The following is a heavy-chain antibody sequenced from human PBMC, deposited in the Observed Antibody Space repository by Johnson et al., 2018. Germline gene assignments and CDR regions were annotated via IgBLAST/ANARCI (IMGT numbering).Heavy chain of an antibody. V-gene: IGHV3-23*01. CDR1: GLTFSNFA. Sequence: VQLQESGGGLVQPGGSLRLSCAASGLTFSNFAMSWVRQAPGKGLAWVSRISDGGSSTDYADSVRGRFPISRDNSKNTLYLQMNSMRAEATAVYYCARGGQQWLVRTYMDVWGKGTAVTVSS. CDR2: ISDGGSST. CDR3: ARGGQQWLVRTYMDV. D-gene: IGHD6-19*01. J-gene: IGHJ6*03.